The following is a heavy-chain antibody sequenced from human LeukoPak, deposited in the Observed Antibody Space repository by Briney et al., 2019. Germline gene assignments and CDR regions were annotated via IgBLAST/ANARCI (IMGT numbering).Heavy chain of an antibody. D-gene: IGHD3-22*01. J-gene: IGHJ4*02. CDR2: ISDNGGET. CDR1: GFTFTDYA. V-gene: IGHV3-23*01. Sequence: GGSLRLSCAASGFTFTDYAMSWVRQAPEKGLEWISTISDNGGETYYADSVKGRFAISRDNSKNTLFLQMNSLRAEDSAVYYCATDRERDPSVYYLVGGQGTLVTVPS. CDR3: ATDRERDPSVYYLV.